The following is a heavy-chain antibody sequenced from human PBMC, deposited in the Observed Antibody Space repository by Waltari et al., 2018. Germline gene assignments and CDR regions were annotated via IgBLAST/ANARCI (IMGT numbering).Heavy chain of an antibody. Sequence: TCGYYWGWIRQPPGKGLEWIGSIYHSGSTYYNPSLKSRVTISVDTSKNQFSLKLSSVTAADTAVYYCASRLSCGGDCRLYYFDYWGQGTLVTVSS. V-gene: IGHV4-38-2*01. J-gene: IGHJ4*02. CDR2: IYHSGST. CDR1: TCGYY. D-gene: IGHD2-21*01. CDR3: ASRLSCGGDCRLYYFDY.